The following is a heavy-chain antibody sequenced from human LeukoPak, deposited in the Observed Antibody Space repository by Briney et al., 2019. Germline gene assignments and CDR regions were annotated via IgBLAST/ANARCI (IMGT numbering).Heavy chain of an antibody. V-gene: IGHV4-31*03. CDR3: AISLLGYFDY. Sequence: SETLSLTCTVSGGSISSGGYYWSWIRQRPGKGLEWIGYIYYSGSTYYNPSLKSRVTISVDTSKNQFSLKLSSVTAADTAVYYCAISLLGYFDYWGQGTLVTVSS. CDR1: GGSISSGGYY. J-gene: IGHJ4*02. D-gene: IGHD3-10*01. CDR2: IYYSGST.